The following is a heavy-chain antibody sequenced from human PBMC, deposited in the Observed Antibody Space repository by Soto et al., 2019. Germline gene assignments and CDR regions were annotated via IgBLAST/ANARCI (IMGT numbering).Heavy chain of an antibody. CDR2: IYHRGGT. Sequence: QVQLQESGPGLVKPSGTLSLTCAVSGGSISSSNWWSWVRQPPGKGLEWIGEIYHRGGTNYNPSLKSRVTISVDNSKNQFSLKLSSVTAADTAVYYCARGSYASNFDYWGQGTLVTVSS. CDR3: ARGSYASNFDY. D-gene: IGHD3-16*01. J-gene: IGHJ4*02. V-gene: IGHV4-4*02. CDR1: GGSISSSNW.